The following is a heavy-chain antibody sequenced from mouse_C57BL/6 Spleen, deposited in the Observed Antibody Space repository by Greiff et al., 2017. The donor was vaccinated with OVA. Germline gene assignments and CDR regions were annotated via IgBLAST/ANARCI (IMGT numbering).Heavy chain of an antibody. Sequence: VKLVESGAELVKPGASVKMSCKASGYTFTSYWITWVKQRPGQGLEWIGDIYPGSGSTNYNEKFKSKATLTVDTSSSTAYMQLSSLTSEDSAVYYCARSYYDYDEDGYAMDYWGQGTSVTVSS. V-gene: IGHV1-55*01. CDR1: GYTFTSYW. CDR2: IYPGSGST. J-gene: IGHJ4*01. CDR3: ARSYYDYDEDGYAMDY. D-gene: IGHD2-4*01.